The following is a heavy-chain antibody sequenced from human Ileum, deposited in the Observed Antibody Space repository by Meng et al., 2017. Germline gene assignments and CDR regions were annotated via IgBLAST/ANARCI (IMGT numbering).Heavy chain of an antibody. CDR2: VIGSGDST. V-gene: IGHV3-23*01. J-gene: IGHJ3*01. D-gene: IGHD4-23*01. CDR1: GFTFGRHA. CDR3: AKSTPYGDAFDV. Sequence: EERLLESGGGLVRPVGSLRLSCAAYGFTFGRHAMTWVRQAPGRGLEWVSVIGSGDSTHYAESVEGRFTISRGNSRNTVYLQMNSLRVEDSAVYYCAKSTPYGDAFDVWGQGTVVTVSS.